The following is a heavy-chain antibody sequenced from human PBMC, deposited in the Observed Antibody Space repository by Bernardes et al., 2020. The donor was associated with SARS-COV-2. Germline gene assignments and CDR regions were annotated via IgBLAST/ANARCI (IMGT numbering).Heavy chain of an antibody. V-gene: IGHV1-8*01. Sequence: ASVKVSCKASGYTFTTYDINWVRQATGQGPEWMGWMNPNSGNTGYAQKFQGRLTMTRNTSITTVYMELSSLRSEDTAVYYCARDKSGSRIGGWFDPWGQGTLVTVSS. CDR3: ARDKSGSRIGGWFDP. J-gene: IGHJ5*02. D-gene: IGHD1-26*01. CDR2: MNPNSGNT. CDR1: GYTFTTYD.